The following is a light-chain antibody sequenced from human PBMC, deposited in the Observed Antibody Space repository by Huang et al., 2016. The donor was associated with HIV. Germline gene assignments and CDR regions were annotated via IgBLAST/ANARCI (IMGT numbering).Light chain of an antibody. CDR3: QQFGNSRIT. Sequence: EIVLTQSPGTLSLSPGERAPLPCRASQSVSSSYLAWNQQKPGQAPRLLIYGASSRATGIPDRISGSGSGTDFTLTISRLEPEDFAVYYCQQFGNSRITFGQGTRLEI. J-gene: IGKJ5*01. CDR2: GAS. CDR1: QSVSSSY. V-gene: IGKV3-20*01.